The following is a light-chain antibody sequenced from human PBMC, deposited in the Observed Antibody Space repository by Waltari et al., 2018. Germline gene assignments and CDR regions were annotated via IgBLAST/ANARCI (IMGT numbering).Light chain of an antibody. CDR3: SSYTSSSTLV. CDR1: SSDVGRYNY. CDR2: DDS. Sequence: QSALTQPASVSGSPGQSITISCTGASSDVGRYNYVSWYQQYPGTAPKLIIYDDSNWPSEVSNRFSGAKSGNTASLTISGLQAEDEADYYCSSYTSSSTLVFGGGTKLTVL. V-gene: IGLV2-14*03. J-gene: IGLJ3*02.